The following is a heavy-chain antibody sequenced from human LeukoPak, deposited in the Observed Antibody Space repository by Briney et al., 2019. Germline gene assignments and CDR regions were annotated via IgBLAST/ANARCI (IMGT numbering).Heavy chain of an antibody. D-gene: IGHD1-26*01. CDR2: MNPNSGNT. J-gene: IGHJ4*02. V-gene: IGHV1-8*01. Sequence: ASVKVSCKASGYTFTSYDINWVRQATGQGLEWMGWMNPNSGNTGYAQKFQGRVTMTRNTSISTAYMELSSLRSEDTAVYYCATGGSPAGLYDYWGQGTLVTVSS. CDR3: ATGGSPAGLYDY. CDR1: GYTFTSYD.